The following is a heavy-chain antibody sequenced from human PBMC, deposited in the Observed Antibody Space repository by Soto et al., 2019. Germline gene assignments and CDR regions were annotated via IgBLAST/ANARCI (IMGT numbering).Heavy chain of an antibody. V-gene: IGHV3-74*01. J-gene: IGHJ6*03. CDR1: GFTFSSYW. D-gene: IGHD2-2*01. CDR3: ARSPADCSSTSCYYYYYMDV. CDR2: INSDGSST. Sequence: GGSLRLSCAASGFTFSSYWMHWVRQAPGKGLVWVSRINSDGSSTSYADSVKGRFTISRDNAKNTLYLQMNSLRAEDTAVYYCARSPADCSSTSCYYYYYMDVWGKGTTVTVSS.